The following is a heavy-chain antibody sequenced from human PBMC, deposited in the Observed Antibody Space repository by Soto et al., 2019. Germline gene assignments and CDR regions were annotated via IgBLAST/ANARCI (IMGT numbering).Heavy chain of an antibody. D-gene: IGHD3-10*01. CDR2: IFSGDNT. J-gene: IGHJ4*02. CDR1: GFTVSGNY. V-gene: IGHV3-53*01. Sequence: EVQLVESGGGLIQPGGSLRLSCAASGFTVSGNYITWVRQAPGKGLEWVSVIFSGDNTYYSDSVKGRFTISRDFSKNTVFLHMDSLRAEDTAVYYCAKDRDYPRDYFHYWGQGTLVTVSS. CDR3: AKDRDYPRDYFHY.